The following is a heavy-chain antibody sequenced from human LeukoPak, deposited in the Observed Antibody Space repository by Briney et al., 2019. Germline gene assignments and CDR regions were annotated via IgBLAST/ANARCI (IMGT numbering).Heavy chain of an antibody. CDR3: ARGKKDAPGAFDI. CDR2: INHSGST. Sequence: SETLSLTCAVYGGSFSGYYWSWIRQPPGKGLEWIGEINHSGSTNYNPSLKSRVTISVDTSKNQFSLKLSSVTAADTAVYYCARGKKDAPGAFDIWGQGTMVTVSS. V-gene: IGHV4-34*01. J-gene: IGHJ3*02. CDR1: GGSFSGYY.